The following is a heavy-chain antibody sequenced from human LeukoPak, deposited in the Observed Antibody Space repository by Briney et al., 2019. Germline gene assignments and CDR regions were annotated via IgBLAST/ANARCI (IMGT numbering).Heavy chain of an antibody. CDR2: ISATAAIT. D-gene: IGHD5-12*01. CDR1: GFTFSTYA. V-gene: IGHV3-23*01. J-gene: IGHJ4*02. CDR3: ARDMYGGYVIFDY. Sequence: GGSLRLSCAASGFTFSTYAMSWVRQAPGKGLEWVSTISATAAITYYADSVKGRFTISRDNAKNSLYLQMNSLRAEDTAVYYCARDMYGGYVIFDYWGQGTLVTVSS.